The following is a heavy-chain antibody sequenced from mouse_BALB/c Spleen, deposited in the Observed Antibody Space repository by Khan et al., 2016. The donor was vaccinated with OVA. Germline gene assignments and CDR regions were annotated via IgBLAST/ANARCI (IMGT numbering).Heavy chain of an antibody. J-gene: IGHJ2*01. CDR3: ARIHGYDVYFDY. CDR2: IYPYTDET. D-gene: IGHD2-2*01. Sequence: VQLKQSGPELVKPGASVKMSCKASGYTFTSYVMHWMRQKPGQGLEWIGYIYPYTDETKYNEKFKGQATLTSDKSSSTAYMELSSLTYEDSAVYYCARIHGYDVYFDYWGQGTTLTVS. V-gene: IGHV1S136*01. CDR1: GYTFTSYV.